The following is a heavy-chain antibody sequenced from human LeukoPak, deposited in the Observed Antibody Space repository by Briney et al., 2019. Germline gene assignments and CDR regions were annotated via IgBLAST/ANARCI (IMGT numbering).Heavy chain of an antibody. CDR1: GYTFTGHY. CDR3: ARDRGCSSFSCYTGGYWFDP. CDR2: INPNSGAT. J-gene: IGHJ5*02. Sequence: ASVKVSCKASGYTFTGHYIHRVRQAPGQGLEWMGWINPNSGATNYAQKFQGRVTMTRDTSISTAYMELSRLRSDDTAVYFCARDRGCSSFSCYTGGYWFDPWGQGTLVTVSS. V-gene: IGHV1-2*02. D-gene: IGHD2-2*02.